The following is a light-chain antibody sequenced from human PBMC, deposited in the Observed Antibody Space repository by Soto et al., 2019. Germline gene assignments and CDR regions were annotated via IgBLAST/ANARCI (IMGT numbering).Light chain of an antibody. V-gene: IGLV1-40*01. Sequence: QSVLTQPPSVSGAPGQRVTISCTGSSSNIGAGYDVHWYQQLPGTAPKLLIYGNSNRPSGVPDRFSGSKSGTSASLAITGLQAEVDVDYSSQSYVCSLSVYVFGTGT. CDR1: SSNIGAGYD. CDR3: QSYVCSLSVYV. CDR2: GNS. J-gene: IGLJ1*01.